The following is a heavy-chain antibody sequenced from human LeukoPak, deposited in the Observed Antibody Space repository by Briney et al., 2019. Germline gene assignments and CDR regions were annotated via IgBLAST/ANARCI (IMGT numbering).Heavy chain of an antibody. CDR3: ARHETLVKYALDI. J-gene: IGHJ3*02. CDR1: GGSFSGYY. D-gene: IGHD6-6*01. Sequence: SETLSLTCAVYGGSFSGYYWNSIRQPPEKGLEWIGEISHSGTTYYNSSLKSRGTISVDTSKKQFSLKLSSVTAADPAVYYCARHETLVKYALDIWGQGTTVTVSS. CDR2: ISHSGTT. V-gene: IGHV4-34*01.